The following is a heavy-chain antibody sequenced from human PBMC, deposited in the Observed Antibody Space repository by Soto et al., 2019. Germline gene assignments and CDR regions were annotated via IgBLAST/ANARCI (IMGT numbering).Heavy chain of an antibody. CDR3: ARGIGQQLVNGQWFDP. V-gene: IGHV1-69*06. CDR1: GGTFSSYA. CDR2: IIPILGTA. D-gene: IGHD6-13*01. J-gene: IGHJ5*02. Sequence: QVQLVQSGAEVKKPGSSVKVSCKASGGTFSSYAISWVRQAPGQGLEWMGGIIPILGTANYAQNFQGRVTITADKSTSAAYMELSSLRSEDTAVYYCARGIGQQLVNGQWFDPWGQGTLVTVSS.